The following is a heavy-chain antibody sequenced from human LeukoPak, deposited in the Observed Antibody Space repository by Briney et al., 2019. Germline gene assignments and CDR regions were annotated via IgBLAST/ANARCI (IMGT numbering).Heavy chain of an antibody. CDR3: AKDLLRYTGIAVAGTRDY. J-gene: IGHJ4*02. CDR2: ISYDGSNK. Sequence: PGGSLRLSCAASGFTFSSYGMHWVRQAPGKGLEWVAVISYDGSNKYYADSVKGRFTISRDNSKNTLYLQMNSLRAEDTAVYYCAKDLLRYTGIAVAGTRDYWGQGTLVTVSS. D-gene: IGHD6-19*01. CDR1: GFTFSSYG. V-gene: IGHV3-30*18.